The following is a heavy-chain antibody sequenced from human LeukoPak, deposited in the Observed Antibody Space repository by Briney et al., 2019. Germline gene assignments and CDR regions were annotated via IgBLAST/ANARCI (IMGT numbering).Heavy chain of an antibody. CDR3: ARGQPHYGWFDP. V-gene: IGHV4-30-4*07. J-gene: IGHJ5*02. Sequence: SQTLSLTCAVSGGSISSGGYSWSWIRQPPGKGLEWIGYIYYSGSTNYNPSLKSRVTISVDTSKNQFSLKLSSVTAADTAVYYCARGQPHYGWFDPWGQGTLVTVSS. CDR2: IYYSGST. D-gene: IGHD3-16*01. CDR1: GGSISSGGYS.